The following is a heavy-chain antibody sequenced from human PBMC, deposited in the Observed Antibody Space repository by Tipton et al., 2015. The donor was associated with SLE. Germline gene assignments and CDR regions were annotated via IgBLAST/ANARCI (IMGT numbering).Heavy chain of an antibody. J-gene: IGHJ4*02. D-gene: IGHD1-7*01. V-gene: IGHV4-39*02. CDR3: ARMPPGGWNYYFDY. CDR1: GGSISGTNYY. CDR2: ITNNGNT. Sequence: TLSLTCSVSGGSISGTNYYWDWIRQPPGKGPEWIWRITNNGNTYYIPSLQRRVTMSVDTSKNHFSLKLSSVTAADTAVYYCARMPPGGWNYYFDYWGQGTPVTVSS.